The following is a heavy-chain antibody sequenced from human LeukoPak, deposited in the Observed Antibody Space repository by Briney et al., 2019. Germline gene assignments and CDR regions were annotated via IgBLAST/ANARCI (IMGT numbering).Heavy chain of an antibody. J-gene: IGHJ5*02. V-gene: IGHV5-51*01. CDR1: GYSFTSYW. Sequence: GESLEISCKGSGYSFTSYWIGWVRQMPGKGLEWMGIIYPGDSDTRYSPSFQGQVTISADKSISTAYLQWSSLKASDTAMYYCARHGALLWFGELLSGWFDPWGQGTLVTVSS. CDR2: IYPGDSDT. CDR3: ARHGALLWFGELLSGWFDP. D-gene: IGHD3-10*01.